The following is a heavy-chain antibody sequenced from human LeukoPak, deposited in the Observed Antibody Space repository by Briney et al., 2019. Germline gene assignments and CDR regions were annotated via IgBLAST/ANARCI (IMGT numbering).Heavy chain of an antibody. V-gene: IGHV1-2*02. CDR1: GYSFTTDN. CDR2: IYSSGGST. CDR3: ATPHDYLNWFDP. Sequence: ASVKVSCKASGYSFTTDNMHWMRQAPGQRLEWMGIIYSSGGSTSAQKFQGRVTMTRDTSISTAYMELSRLRSDDTAVYYCATPHDYLNWFDPWGQGTLVTVSS. J-gene: IGHJ5*02. D-gene: IGHD4-11*01.